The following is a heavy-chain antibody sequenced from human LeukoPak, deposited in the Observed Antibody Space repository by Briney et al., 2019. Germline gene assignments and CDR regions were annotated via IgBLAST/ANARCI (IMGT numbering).Heavy chain of an antibody. Sequence: SQTLSLTCAVSGGSISSGGYSWSWIRQPPGKGLEWIGYIYHSGSTYYNPSLKSRVTISVDRSKNQFSLKLSSVTAADTAVYYCARAHLEHFDYWGQGTLVTVSS. V-gene: IGHV4-30-2*01. CDR2: IYHSGST. J-gene: IGHJ4*02. D-gene: IGHD1-1*01. CDR3: ARAHLEHFDY. CDR1: GGSISSGGYS.